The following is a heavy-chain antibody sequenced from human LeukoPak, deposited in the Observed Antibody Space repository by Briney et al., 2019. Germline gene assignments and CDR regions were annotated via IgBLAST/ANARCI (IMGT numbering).Heavy chain of an antibody. D-gene: IGHD3-22*01. J-gene: IGHJ4*02. Sequence: GRSLRLSCAASGFTFSSYAMHWVRQAPGKGLEWVAVISYDGSNKYYADSVKGRFTISRDNSKNTLYLQMNSLRAEDTAVYYCARDTPLDSSGYYFDYWGQGTLVTVSP. CDR3: ARDTPLDSSGYYFDY. V-gene: IGHV3-30*04. CDR1: GFTFSSYA. CDR2: ISYDGSNK.